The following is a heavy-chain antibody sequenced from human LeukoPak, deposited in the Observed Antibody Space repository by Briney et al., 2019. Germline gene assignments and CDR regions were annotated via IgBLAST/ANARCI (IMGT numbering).Heavy chain of an antibody. V-gene: IGHV1-69*13. D-gene: IGHD5-24*01. CDR2: IIPIFGTA. CDR3: ARDGDGYNRNDAFDI. J-gene: IGHJ3*02. Sequence: GASVTVSFTASGGTFSSYAISWVRQAPGQGLEWMGGIIPIFGTANYAQKFQGRVTITADESTSTAYMELSSLRSEDTAVYYCARDGDGYNRNDAFDIWGQGTMVTVSS. CDR1: GGTFSSYA.